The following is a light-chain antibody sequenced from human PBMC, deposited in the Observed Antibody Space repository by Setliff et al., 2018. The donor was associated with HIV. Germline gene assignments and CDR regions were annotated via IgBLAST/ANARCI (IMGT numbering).Light chain of an antibody. J-gene: IGLJ1*01. Sequence: QGPSVSGAPGQRVTIFCTGGPSTIGPGHDVHWYQQLPGTAPKLLVYGSRNRPSGVPDRFSGSKSGNSASLAITGLQAEDEGDYYCQTYDTRLNIYVFGTGTKGTVL. CDR2: GSR. V-gene: IGLV1-40*01. CDR1: PSTIGPGHD. CDR3: QTYDTRLNIYV.